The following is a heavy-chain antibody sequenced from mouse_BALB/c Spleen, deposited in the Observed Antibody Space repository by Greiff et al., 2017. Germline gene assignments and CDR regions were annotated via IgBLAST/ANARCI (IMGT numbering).Heavy chain of an antibody. D-gene: IGHD2-14*01. CDR1: GFTFSSYA. CDR2: ISSGGST. V-gene: IGHV5-6-5*01. Sequence: DVQLVESGGGLVKPGGSLKLSCAASGFTFSSYAMSWVRQTPEKRLEWVASISSGGSTYYPDSVKGRFTISRDNARNILYLQMSSLRSEDTAMYYCARKDYRAMDYWGQGTSVTVSS. J-gene: IGHJ4*01. CDR3: ARKDYRAMDY.